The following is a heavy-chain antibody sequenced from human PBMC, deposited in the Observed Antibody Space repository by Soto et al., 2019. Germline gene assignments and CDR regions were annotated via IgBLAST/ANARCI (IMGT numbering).Heavy chain of an antibody. CDR2: IWYDGSNK. D-gene: IGHD6-19*01. CDR1: GFTFSSYG. Sequence: QVQLVESGGGVVQPGRSLRLSCAASGFTFSSYGMHWVRQAPGKGLEWVAVIWYDGSNKYYAYSVKGRFTISRDNSKNTLYLQMNSLRAEDTAVYYCAREWGGWYPFDAFDIWGQGTMVTVSS. CDR3: AREWGGWYPFDAFDI. J-gene: IGHJ3*02. V-gene: IGHV3-33*01.